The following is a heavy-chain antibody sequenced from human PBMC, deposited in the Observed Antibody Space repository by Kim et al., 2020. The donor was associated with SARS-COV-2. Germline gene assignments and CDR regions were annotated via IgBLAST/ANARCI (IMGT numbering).Heavy chain of an antibody. CDR1: GGTFSSYA. V-gene: IGHV1-69*13. J-gene: IGHJ4*02. D-gene: IGHD3-10*01. CDR2: IIPIFGTA. Sequence: SVKVSCKASGGTFSSYAISWVRQAPGQGLEWMGGIIPIFGTANYAQKFQGRVTITADESTSTAYMELSSLRSEDTAVYYCARVPPSRAYGSGSTDDYWGQGTLVTVSS. CDR3: ARVPPSRAYGSGSTDDY.